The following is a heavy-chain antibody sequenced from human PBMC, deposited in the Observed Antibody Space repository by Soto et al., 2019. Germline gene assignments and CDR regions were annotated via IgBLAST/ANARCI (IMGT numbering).Heavy chain of an antibody. J-gene: IGHJ6*02. V-gene: IGHV1-69*08. Sequence: QVQLVQSGAEVKKPGSSVKVSCKASGGTFSSYTISWVRQAPGQGLEWMGRIIPILGIANYAQKFQGRVTITADKSTSTAYMELSSLRSEDTAVYYCARDPPNYGMDVWGQGTTATVSS. CDR1: GGTFSSYT. CDR3: ARDPPNYGMDV. CDR2: IIPILGIA.